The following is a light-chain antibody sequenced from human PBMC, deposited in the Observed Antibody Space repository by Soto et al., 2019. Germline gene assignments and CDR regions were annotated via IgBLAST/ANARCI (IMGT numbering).Light chain of an antibody. V-gene: IGKV1-6*01. J-gene: IGKJ2*01. Sequence: AIQMTQSPSSLSASVGERVTITCGASQGIRNDLGWYQQKPGKAPKLLIYAASSLQSGVPSRFSGSGSGTDFTLTISSLQPEDFAPYYCLQDYNYPRTFGQGTKLEIK. CDR2: AAS. CDR1: QGIRND. CDR3: LQDYNYPRT.